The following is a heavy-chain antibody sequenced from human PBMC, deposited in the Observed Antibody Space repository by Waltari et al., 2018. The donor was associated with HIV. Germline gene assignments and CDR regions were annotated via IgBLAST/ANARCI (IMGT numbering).Heavy chain of an antibody. CDR1: GFTFSNYA. CDR2: MSGSCGST. V-gene: IGHV3-23*01. Sequence: EVQLLESGGGLVQPGGSLRLSCAASGFTFSNYAMSWVRQAPGKGRGCVSSMSGSCGSTYYADSVKGRFTVSRDNSKDTLFLQMNSLRAEDTALYYCAKEGIIVITDAFDIWGQGTMVIVSS. CDR3: AKEGIIVITDAFDI. D-gene: IGHD3-22*01. J-gene: IGHJ3*02.